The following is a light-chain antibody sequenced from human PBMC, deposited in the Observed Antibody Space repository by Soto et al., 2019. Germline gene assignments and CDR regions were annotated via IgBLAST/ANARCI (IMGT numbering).Light chain of an antibody. J-gene: IGLJ2*01. Sequence: QSALTQPASVSGSPGQSITISCTGTNSDIGGYNYDSWYQQHPGKAPKLMIYDVSNRPSGVSYRFSGSKSGNTASLTISGLQAEDEADYYCSSYTSRSTLGVFGGGTKLTVL. CDR1: NSDIGGYNY. V-gene: IGLV2-14*03. CDR2: DVS. CDR3: SSYTSRSTLGV.